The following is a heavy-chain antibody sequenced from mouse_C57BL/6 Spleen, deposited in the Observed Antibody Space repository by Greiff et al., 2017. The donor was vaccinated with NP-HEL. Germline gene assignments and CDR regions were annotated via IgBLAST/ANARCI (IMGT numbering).Heavy chain of an antibody. CDR3: AREYSNHAMDY. CDR2: IHPNSGST. J-gene: IGHJ4*01. D-gene: IGHD2-5*01. Sequence: QVQLQQPGAELVKPGASVKLSCKASGYTFTSYWMHWVKQRPGQGLEWIGMIHPNSGSTNYNEKFKSKATLTVDKSSSTAYRHLISLTSEDSAVYYCAREYSNHAMDYWGQGTSVTVSS. V-gene: IGHV1-64*01. CDR1: GYTFTSYW.